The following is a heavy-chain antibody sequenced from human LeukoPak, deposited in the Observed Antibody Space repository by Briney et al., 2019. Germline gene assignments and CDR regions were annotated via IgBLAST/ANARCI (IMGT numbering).Heavy chain of an antibody. V-gene: IGHV3-7*01. CDR2: IKQDGSET. CDR1: GFSFSNSW. D-gene: IGHD3-3*01. J-gene: IGHJ4*02. CDR3: ARDRSISGVVTIDF. Sequence: GGSLKLSCAASGFSFSNSWMTWVRQSPGKGREWVANIKQDGSETYYVDSVMGRFTISRLNAKNSVYLQMNSLRAEDTAVYYCARDRSISGVVTIDFWGQGTLVTVSS.